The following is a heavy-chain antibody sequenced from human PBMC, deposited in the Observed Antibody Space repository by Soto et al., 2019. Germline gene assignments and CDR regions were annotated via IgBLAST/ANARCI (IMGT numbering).Heavy chain of an antibody. CDR2: ISYDGSNK. Sequence: GSLRLSCAASGFTFSSYGLHWVRQAPGKGLEWVAVISYDGSNKYYADSVKGRFTISRDNSKNTLYLQMNSLRAEDTAVYYCAKDNSPGAVDIWGQGKMVTVSS. J-gene: IGHJ3*02. D-gene: IGHD1-20*01. V-gene: IGHV3-30*18. CDR1: GFTFSSYG. CDR3: AKDNSPGAVDI.